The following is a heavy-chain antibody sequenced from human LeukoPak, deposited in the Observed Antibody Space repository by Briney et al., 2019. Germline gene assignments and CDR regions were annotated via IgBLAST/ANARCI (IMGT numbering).Heavy chain of an antibody. V-gene: IGHV3-52*01. D-gene: IGHD2-2*01. CDR3: ARVVVVPAAMRGRRYYYYGMDV. J-gene: IGHJ6*02. CDR1: GFTFSNSW. Sequence: PGGSLRLSCAASGFTFSNSWMHWVCQAPEKGLEWVADIKCDGSEKCYVDSVKGRFTISRDNAKNSLYLQMNSLRAEDTAVYYCARVVVVPAAMRGRRYYYYGMDVWGQGTTVTVSS. CDR2: IKCDGSEK.